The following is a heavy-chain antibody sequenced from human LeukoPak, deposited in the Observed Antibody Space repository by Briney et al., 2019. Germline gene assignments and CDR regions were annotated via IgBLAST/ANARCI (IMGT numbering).Heavy chain of an antibody. CDR2: IIPIFVTA. CDR3: ARDSGTEPYMGKLDY. Sequence: SVKVSCKASGGTFSSYAISWVRQAPGQGLEWMGGIIPIFVTANYAQKFQGRVTITTDESTSTAYMELSSLRSEDTAVYYCARDSGTEPYMGKLDYWGQGTLVTVSS. V-gene: IGHV1-69*05. D-gene: IGHD1-14*01. CDR1: GGTFSSYA. J-gene: IGHJ4*02.